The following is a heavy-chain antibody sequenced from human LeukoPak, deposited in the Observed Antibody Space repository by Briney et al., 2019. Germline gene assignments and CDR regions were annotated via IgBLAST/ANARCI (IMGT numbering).Heavy chain of an antibody. J-gene: IGHJ4*02. D-gene: IGHD1-26*01. CDR2: IYYSGST. Sequence: PSETLSLTCTVSGGSISSYYWSWIRQPPGKGLEWIGYIYYSGSTNYNPSLKSRVTISVDTSKNQFSLKLSSVTAADTAVYYCARKRKRGSYSYFNYWAQEPLVTVPS. CDR3: ARKRKRGSYSYFNY. CDR1: GGSISSYY. V-gene: IGHV4-59*01.